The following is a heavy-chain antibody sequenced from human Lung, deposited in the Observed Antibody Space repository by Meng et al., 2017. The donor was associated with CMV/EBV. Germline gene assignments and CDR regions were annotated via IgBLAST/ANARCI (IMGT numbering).Heavy chain of an antibody. Sequence: ISCKASGYTFTSYWIAWVRQMPGKGLEWMGLIYPDVSETTYSPSFQGQVTISADKSISTDYLQWSSLKASDTAMYYCARPRFSGSYYLYGMDVWGQGTTVTVSS. CDR3: ARPRFSGSYYLYGMDV. CDR2: IYPDVSET. V-gene: IGHV5-51*01. D-gene: IGHD1-26*01. J-gene: IGHJ6*02. CDR1: GYTFTSYW.